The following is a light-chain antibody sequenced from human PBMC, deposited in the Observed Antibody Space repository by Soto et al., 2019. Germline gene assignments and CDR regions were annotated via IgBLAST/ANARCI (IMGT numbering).Light chain of an antibody. Sequence: QLVLTQSSSASASLGSSVKLTCTLSSGLSSYIIAWHQQQPGKAPRYLMKLEGSGSYNKGSGVPDRFSGSSSGADRYLTISNLQFEDEADYYCETWDSNTVVFGGGTKLTVL. CDR1: SGLSSYI. J-gene: IGLJ2*01. V-gene: IGLV4-60*02. CDR2: LEGSGSY. CDR3: ETWDSNTVV.